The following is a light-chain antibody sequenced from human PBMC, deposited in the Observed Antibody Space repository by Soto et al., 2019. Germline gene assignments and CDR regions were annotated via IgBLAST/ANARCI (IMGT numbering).Light chain of an antibody. J-gene: IGKJ5*01. V-gene: IGKV3-15*01. CDR3: QQDYNLPIT. CDR1: QSVGSA. CDR2: GAS. Sequence: EIVMTQSPATLSVSPGERATLSCRASQSVGSALSWYQQKPDQAPRLLIYGASTRATGIPARFSGSGSGTDFTLTISSLQPEDFPVYYCQQDYNLPITLGQGTRLEIK.